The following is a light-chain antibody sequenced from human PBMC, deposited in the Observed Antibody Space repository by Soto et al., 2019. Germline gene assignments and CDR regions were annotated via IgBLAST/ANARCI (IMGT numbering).Light chain of an antibody. CDR2: DDN. CDR3: GAWDDSLNVYV. J-gene: IGLJ1*01. Sequence: QYVLTQPASVCAAPGQDVTISCSGSSSNLAYNSLSWYQQLPGTAPKLLIYDDNKRPSGIPDRFSGSKSGTSATLGITGLETGDEADYYCGAWDDSLNVYVFGSGTQVTV. CDR1: SSNLAYNS. V-gene: IGLV1-51*01.